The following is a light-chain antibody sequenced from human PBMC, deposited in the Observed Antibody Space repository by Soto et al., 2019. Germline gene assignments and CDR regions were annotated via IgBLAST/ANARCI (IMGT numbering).Light chain of an antibody. CDR1: QSITTW. Sequence: DIPMTQSPSTLSASVGDRVTITCRASQSITTWLAWYQQKPGKAPSLLISDASSLESGVPSRFSGSGSGTEFTLTISSLQPDDFATYYCQQYHSYWTFGQGTKVEIK. CDR3: QQYHSYWT. V-gene: IGKV1-5*01. CDR2: DAS. J-gene: IGKJ1*01.